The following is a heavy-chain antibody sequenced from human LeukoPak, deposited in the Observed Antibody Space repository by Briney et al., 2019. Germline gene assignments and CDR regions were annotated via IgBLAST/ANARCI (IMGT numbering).Heavy chain of an antibody. CDR1: GYTFTGYD. V-gene: IGHV1-2*02. CDR3: ARSSSSIAARHGY. D-gene: IGHD6-6*01. CDR2: INPNSGGT. Sequence: ASVKVSCKASGYTFTGYDMHWVRQAPGQGLEWMGWINPNSGGTNYAQKFQGRVTMTRDTSISTAYMELSRLGSDDTAVYYCARSSSSIAARHGYWGQGTLVTVSS. J-gene: IGHJ4*02.